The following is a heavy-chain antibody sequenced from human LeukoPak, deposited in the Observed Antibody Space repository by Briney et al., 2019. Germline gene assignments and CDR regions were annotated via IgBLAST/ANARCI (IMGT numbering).Heavy chain of an antibody. CDR1: GYSFTSYW. D-gene: IGHD3-9*01. J-gene: IGHJ5*02. CDR3: ARGRYYDILTGYYGINWFDP. CDR2: IYPGDSDT. V-gene: IGHV5-51*01. Sequence: GESLKISCKGSGYSFTSYWIGWVRQMPGKGLEWMGIIYPGDSDTRYGPSFQGQVTISADKSISTAYLQWSSLKASDTAMYYCARGRYYDILTGYYGINWFDPWGQGTLVTVSS.